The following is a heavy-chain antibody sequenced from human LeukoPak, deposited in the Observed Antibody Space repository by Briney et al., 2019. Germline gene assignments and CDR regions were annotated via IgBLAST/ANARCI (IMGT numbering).Heavy chain of an antibody. D-gene: IGHD4-17*01. CDR3: AKASVTPDQFDY. CDR2: ISDSGGST. CDR1: RFTFSSYA. J-gene: IGHJ4*02. V-gene: IGHV3-23*01. Sequence: GGSPRLSCAASRFTFSSYAMNWVRQAPGKGLEWVSAISDSGGSTYYADSVKGRFTISRDNSKNTLYLQMNSLRAEDTAVYYCAKASVTPDQFDYWGQGTLVTVSS.